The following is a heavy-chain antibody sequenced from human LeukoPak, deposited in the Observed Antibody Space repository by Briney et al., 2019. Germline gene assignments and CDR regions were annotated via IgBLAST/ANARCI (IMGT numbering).Heavy chain of an antibody. CDR3: ARIGYYDSSGYYGSGYYYYMDV. Sequence: GASVKVSCKASGGTFSSYAISWVRQAPGQGLEWMGGIIPIFGTANYAQKFQGRGTITTDESTSTAYMELSSLRSEDTAVYYCARIGYYDSSGYYGSGYYYYMDVWGKGTTVTVSS. J-gene: IGHJ6*03. CDR1: GGTFSSYA. D-gene: IGHD3-22*01. V-gene: IGHV1-69*05. CDR2: IIPIFGTA.